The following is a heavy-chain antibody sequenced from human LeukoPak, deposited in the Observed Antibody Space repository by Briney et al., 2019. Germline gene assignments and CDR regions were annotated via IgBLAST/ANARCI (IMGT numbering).Heavy chain of an antibody. CDR2: ISYDGSNK. CDR3: ARGESSAY. V-gene: IGHV3-30*03. J-gene: IGHJ4*02. D-gene: IGHD6-6*01. CDR1: GFTFSSYG. Sequence: GRSLRLSCAASGFTFSSYGMHWVRQAPGKGLEWVAVISYDGSNKYYADSVKGRFTISRDNSKNTLYLQMNSLRAEDTAVYYCARGESSAYWGQGTLVTVSS.